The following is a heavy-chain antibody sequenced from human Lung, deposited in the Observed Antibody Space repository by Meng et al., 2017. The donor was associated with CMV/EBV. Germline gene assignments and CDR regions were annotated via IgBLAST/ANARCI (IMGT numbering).Heavy chain of an antibody. Sequence: GGSLRLXCAASGFTFSNAWMSWVRQAPGKGLEWVGRIKSKTDGGTTDYAAPVKGRFTISRDDSKNTLYLQMNSLKTEDTAVYYCTTGRIYCSSTSCHWGGMAVWXQGTTVTVSS. CDR2: IKSKTDGGTT. CDR1: GFTFSNAW. V-gene: IGHV3-15*01. D-gene: IGHD2-2*01. CDR3: TTGRIYCSSTSCHWGGMAV. J-gene: IGHJ6*02.